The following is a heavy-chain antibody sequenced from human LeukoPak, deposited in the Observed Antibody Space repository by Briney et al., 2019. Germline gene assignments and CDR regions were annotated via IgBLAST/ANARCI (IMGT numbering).Heavy chain of an antibody. CDR1: GFTFSSYA. CDR2: ISSNGGST. V-gene: IGHV3-64*01. D-gene: IGHD1-1*01. Sequence: PGGSLRLSCAASGFTFSSYAMHWVRQAPGKGLEYVSAISSNGGSTYYANSVKGRFTISRDNSKNTLYLQMGSLRAEDMAVYYCARVSLERTIDYWGQGTLVTVSS. CDR3: ARVSLERTIDY. J-gene: IGHJ4*02.